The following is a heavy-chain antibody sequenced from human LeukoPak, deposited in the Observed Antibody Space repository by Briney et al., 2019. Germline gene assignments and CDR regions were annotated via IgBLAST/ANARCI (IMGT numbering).Heavy chain of an antibody. V-gene: IGHV4-34*01. J-gene: IGHJ3*02. Sequence: SETLSLTCAVYGGSFSGYYWSWIRQPPGKGLEWIGEINHSGSTNYNPSLKSRVTISVDTSKNQFSLKLSSVTAADTAVYYCARAWDIVVVPAARRSGAFDIWGQGTMVTVSS. CDR2: INHSGST. D-gene: IGHD2-2*01. CDR1: GGSFSGYY. CDR3: ARAWDIVVVPAARRSGAFDI.